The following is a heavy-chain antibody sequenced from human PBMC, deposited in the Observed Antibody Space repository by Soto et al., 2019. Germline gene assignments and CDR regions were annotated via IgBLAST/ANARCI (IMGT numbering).Heavy chain of an antibody. V-gene: IGHV3-33*01. CDR3: ARDGRGYGFLDY. CDR1: GFTFSSYG. CDR2: IWYDGSNK. Sequence: GGSLRLSCAASGFTFSSYGMHWVRQAPGKGLEWVAVIWYDGSNKYYADSVKGRFTISRDNSKNTLYLQMNSLRAEDTAVYYCARDGRGYGFLDYWGQGTLVTVSS. D-gene: IGHD5-18*01. J-gene: IGHJ4*02.